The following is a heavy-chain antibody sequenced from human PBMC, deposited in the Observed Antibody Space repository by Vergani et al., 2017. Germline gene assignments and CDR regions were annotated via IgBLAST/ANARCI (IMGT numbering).Heavy chain of an antibody. Sequence: QLHLQESGPGLVKPSETLSLTCTVSGGSITSSSYYWGWIRQPPGKGLEWIGNIYHSGGADYNPSLKGRVTISVDTSKNKFSLEVTSVTAADTAIYFCARTESFILRYFHWALWGQGTLVTVSS. V-gene: IGHV4-39*01. J-gene: IGHJ4*02. CDR2: IYHSGGA. CDR1: GGSITSSSYY. CDR3: ARTESFILRYFHWAL. D-gene: IGHD3-9*01.